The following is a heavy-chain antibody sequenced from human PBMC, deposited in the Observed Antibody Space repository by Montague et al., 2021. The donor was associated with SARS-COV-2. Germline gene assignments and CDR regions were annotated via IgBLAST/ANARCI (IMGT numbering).Heavy chain of an antibody. J-gene: IGHJ4*02. CDR2: IYYSGST. CDR3: ARDGFYYDRSGPSNFDY. D-gene: IGHD3-22*01. Sequence: SETLSLTCTVSVGSISSNNCYWGWIRQPPGKALGWIGSIYYSGSTYYNPSLKSRVTMSVDTSENQFSLKLSSVTAADTAVYYCARDGFYYDRSGPSNFDYWGQGTLVTVSS. V-gene: IGHV4-39*07. CDR1: VGSISSNNCY.